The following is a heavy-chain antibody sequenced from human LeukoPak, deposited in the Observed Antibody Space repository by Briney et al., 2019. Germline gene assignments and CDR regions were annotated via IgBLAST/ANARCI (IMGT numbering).Heavy chain of an antibody. CDR2: IYYSGST. J-gene: IGHJ4*02. D-gene: IGHD2-15*01. CDR3: ARVDCSGGSCYSFDC. Sequence: SETLSLTCTVSGGSFSSYYWNWIRQPPGKGLEWMGYIYYSGSTNCNPSLKSRVTISVDTSKNQFSLKLSSVTAADTAVYYCARVDCSGGSCYSFDCWGQGTLVTVSS. V-gene: IGHV4-59*01. CDR1: GGSFSSYY.